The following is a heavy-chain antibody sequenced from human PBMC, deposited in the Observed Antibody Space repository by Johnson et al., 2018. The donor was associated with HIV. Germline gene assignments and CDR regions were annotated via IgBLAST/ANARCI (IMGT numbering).Heavy chain of an antibody. V-gene: IGHV3-20*04. CDR2: INWNGGST. CDR3: AKDIEGSSWWTPHDPDDACDI. Sequence: EVQLVESGGGVVRPGGSLRLSCAASGFTFDDYGMSWVRQAPGKGLEWVSGINWNGGSTGYADSVKGRFTISRDNAKNSLYLQMNSLRAEHTAVYYCAKDIEGSSWWTPHDPDDACDIWGQGTMVTVSS. J-gene: IGHJ3*02. D-gene: IGHD6-13*01. CDR1: GFTFDDYG.